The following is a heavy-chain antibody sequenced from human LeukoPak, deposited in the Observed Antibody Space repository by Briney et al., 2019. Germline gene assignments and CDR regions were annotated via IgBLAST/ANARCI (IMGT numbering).Heavy chain of an antibody. CDR3: ARGLYSSSPLIGY. CDR1: GFTFSDYS. CDR2: ISGSGGST. D-gene: IGHD6-6*01. J-gene: IGHJ4*02. Sequence: GGSLRLSCAASGFTFSDYSMNWVRQAPGKGLEWVSAISGSGGSTYYADSVKGRFTISRDNSKNTLYLQMYSLRAEDTAVYYCARGLYSSSPLIGYWGQGTLVTVSS. V-gene: IGHV3-23*01.